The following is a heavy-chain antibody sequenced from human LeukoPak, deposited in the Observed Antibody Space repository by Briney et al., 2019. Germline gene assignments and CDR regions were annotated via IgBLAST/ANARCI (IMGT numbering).Heavy chain of an antibody. V-gene: IGHV4-61*02. J-gene: IGHJ6*02. D-gene: IGHD4/OR15-4a*01. Sequence: SETLSLTCTVSGGSISSGSYYWSWIRQPAGKGLEWIGRIYTSGSTNYNPSLKSRVTISVDTSKNQFSLKLSSVTAADTAVYFCARTSIGAYYYGMDVWGQGTTVTVSS. CDR1: GGSISSGSYY. CDR2: IYTSGST. CDR3: ARTSIGAYYYGMDV.